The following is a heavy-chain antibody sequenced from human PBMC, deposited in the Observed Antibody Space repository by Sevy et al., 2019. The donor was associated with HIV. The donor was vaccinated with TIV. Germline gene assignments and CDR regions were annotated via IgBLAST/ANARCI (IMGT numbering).Heavy chain of an antibody. D-gene: IGHD1-1*01. V-gene: IGHV5-51*01. J-gene: IGHJ6*02. CDR1: GYSFTSYW. CDR2: IYPGDSDT. Sequence: GESLKISCKGSGYSFTSYWIGWVRQMPGKGLERMGIIYPGDSDTRYSPSFQGQVTISADKSISNAYLQWSSLKASDTAMYYCASTTGTTKDYYYGMDVWGQGTTVTVSS. CDR3: ASTTGTTKDYYYGMDV.